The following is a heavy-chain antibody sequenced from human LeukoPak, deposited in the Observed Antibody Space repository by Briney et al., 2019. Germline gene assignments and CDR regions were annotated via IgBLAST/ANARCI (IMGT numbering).Heavy chain of an antibody. Sequence: GGSLRLSCAASGFTFTTSAMTWVRQAPGKGLEWVSLTSGSGIYTYYADSVKGRFTISRDNSKNTLYLQMNSLRAEDTAVYYCAKDDWNDYYMGVWGRGTTVTVSS. J-gene: IGHJ6*03. V-gene: IGHV3-23*01. CDR1: GFTFTTSA. CDR3: AKDDWNDYYMGV. CDR2: TSGSGIYT. D-gene: IGHD1-1*01.